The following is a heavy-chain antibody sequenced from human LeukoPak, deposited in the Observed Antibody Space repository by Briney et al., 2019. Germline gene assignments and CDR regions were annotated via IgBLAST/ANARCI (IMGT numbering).Heavy chain of an antibody. J-gene: IGHJ3*02. CDR2: ISNTGERT. Sequence: PGGSLRLSCAASGFTFSSYEMNWVRQAPGKGLEWVSSISNTGERTYYAASVKGRFIILRDNSKNTVFLEMNSLRAEDTAVYYCAIYGTLGSFDIWGQGTMVTVSS. CDR1: GFTFSSYE. V-gene: IGHV3-48*03. D-gene: IGHD4-17*01. CDR3: AIYGTLGSFDI.